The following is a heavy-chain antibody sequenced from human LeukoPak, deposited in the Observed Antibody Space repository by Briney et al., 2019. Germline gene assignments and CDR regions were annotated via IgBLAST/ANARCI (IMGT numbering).Heavy chain of an antibody. D-gene: IGHD6-13*01. Sequence: GGSLRLSCVASGFTFSNYAMTWVRQAPGKGLEWVSTISGSGSSTYCADSVKGRFTISRDNSKNTLYLQMNSLRAEDTAVYYCAKVPSTYSSSCYWGQGTLVTVSS. CDR3: AKVPSTYSSSCY. V-gene: IGHV3-23*01. CDR2: ISGSGSST. CDR1: GFTFSNYA. J-gene: IGHJ4*02.